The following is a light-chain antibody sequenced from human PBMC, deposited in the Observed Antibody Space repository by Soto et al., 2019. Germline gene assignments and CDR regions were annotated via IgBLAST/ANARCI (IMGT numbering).Light chain of an antibody. CDR1: SSDVGGYNY. CDR3: SSYTSSSSVV. J-gene: IGLJ2*01. Sequence: QSALTQPASVSGSPGQSITISCTGTSSDVGGYNYVSWYQQHPGKAPKLMIYDVSNRPSGVSNRFSGSKSGNTASLTISGRQAEDEADYSCSSYTSSSSVVFGGGTKVTVL. CDR2: DVS. V-gene: IGLV2-14*01.